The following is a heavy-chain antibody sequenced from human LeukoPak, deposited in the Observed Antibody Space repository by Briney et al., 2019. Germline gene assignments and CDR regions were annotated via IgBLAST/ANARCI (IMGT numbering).Heavy chain of an antibody. V-gene: IGHV3-48*01. D-gene: IGHD3-22*01. CDR3: ARTYYYDLIDY. CDR1: GFTFSSYS. CDR2: IRSSSRTI. J-gene: IGHJ4*02. Sequence: GGSLRLSCAASGFTFSSYSMNWVRQAPGKGLEWVSYIRSSSRTIYYADSVKGRFTISRDNAKNSLFLQMNSLRAEDTAVYYCARTYYYDLIDYWGQGTLVTVSS.